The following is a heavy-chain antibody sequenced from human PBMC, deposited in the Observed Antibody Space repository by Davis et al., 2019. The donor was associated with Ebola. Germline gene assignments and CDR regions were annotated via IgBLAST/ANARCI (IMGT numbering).Heavy chain of an antibody. J-gene: IGHJ6*02. CDR2: ISSSSSYI. V-gene: IGHV3-21*01. CDR3: ARVSNYYYGMGV. CDR1: GFTFSSYS. Sequence: GESLKISCAASGFTFSSYSMNWVRQAPGKGLEWVSSISSSSSYIYYADSVKGRFTISRDNAKNSLYLQMNSLRAEDTAVYYCARVSNYYYGMGVWGQGTTVTVSS.